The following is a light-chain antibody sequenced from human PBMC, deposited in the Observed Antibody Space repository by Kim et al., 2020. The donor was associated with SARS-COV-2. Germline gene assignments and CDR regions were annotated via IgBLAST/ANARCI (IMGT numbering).Light chain of an antibody. CDR1: SGSIASNY. Sequence: NFMLTQPHSVSESPGKTVTISCTRSSGSIASNYVQWYQQRPGSAPTTVIYEDNQRPSGVPDRFSGSIDTSNSASLTISGLKTEDEADYYCQSYDSSNPSWVFGGGTKLTVL. J-gene: IGLJ3*02. CDR2: EDN. V-gene: IGLV6-57*04. CDR3: QSYDSSNPSWV.